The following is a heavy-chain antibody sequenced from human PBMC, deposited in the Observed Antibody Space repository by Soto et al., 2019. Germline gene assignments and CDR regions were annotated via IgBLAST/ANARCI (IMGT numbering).Heavy chain of an antibody. Sequence: GASVKVSCMASGCTFSSYAISWVRQAPGQELEWMGGIIPIFGTANYAQKFQGRVTITADESTSTAYMELSSLRSEDTAVYYCAGSAARQTEETVLRSYYYYGMGVWGQGTTVTVSS. V-gene: IGHV1-69*13. J-gene: IGHJ6*02. D-gene: IGHD3-3*01. CDR1: GCTFSSYA. CDR2: IIPIFGTA. CDR3: AGSAARQTEETVLRSYYYYGMGV.